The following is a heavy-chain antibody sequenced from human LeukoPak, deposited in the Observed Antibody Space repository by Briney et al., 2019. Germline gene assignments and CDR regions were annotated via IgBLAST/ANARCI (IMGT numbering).Heavy chain of an antibody. CDR3: ARTDCSSTSCYPNGGDY. J-gene: IGHJ4*02. Sequence: GGSLRLSCAASGFTFSSYSMNWVRQAPGKGLEWVSSISSSSSYIYYADSVKGRFTISRDNAKNSLYLQMNSLRAEDTAVYYCARTDCSSTSCYPNGGDYWGQGTLVTVSS. CDR1: GFTFSSYS. V-gene: IGHV3-21*01. CDR2: ISSSSSYI. D-gene: IGHD2-2*01.